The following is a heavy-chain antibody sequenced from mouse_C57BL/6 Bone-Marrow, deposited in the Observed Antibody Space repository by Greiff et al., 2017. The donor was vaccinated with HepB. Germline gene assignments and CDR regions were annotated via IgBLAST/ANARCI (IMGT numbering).Heavy chain of an antibody. Sequence: QVQLQHSGAELVRPGASVTLSCKASGYTFTDYEMHWVKQTPVHGLEWIGAIDTETGGTAYNQKFKGKAILTADKSSSTAYMELRSLTSEDSAVYYCTRSGATVVAHYYAMDYWGQGTSVTVSS. CDR3: TRSGATVVAHYYAMDY. V-gene: IGHV1-15*01. CDR2: IDTETGGT. D-gene: IGHD1-1*01. CDR1: GYTFTDYE. J-gene: IGHJ4*01.